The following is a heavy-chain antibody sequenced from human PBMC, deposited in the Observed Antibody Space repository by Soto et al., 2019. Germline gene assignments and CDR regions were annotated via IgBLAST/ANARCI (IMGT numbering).Heavy chain of an antibody. D-gene: IGHD6-19*01. CDR2: ISSSSSTI. CDR1: GFTFSSYS. J-gene: IGHJ4*02. V-gene: IGHV3-48*01. Sequence: GGSLRLSCAASGFTFSSYSMNWVRQAPGKGLEWVSYISSSSSTIYYADSVKGRFTISRDNAKNSLYLQMNSLRAGDTAVYYCARDIAVAGTGFDYWGQGTLVTVSS. CDR3: ARDIAVAGTGFDY.